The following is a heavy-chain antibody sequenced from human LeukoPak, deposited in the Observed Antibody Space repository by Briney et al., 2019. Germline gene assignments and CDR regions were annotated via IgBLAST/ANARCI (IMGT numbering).Heavy chain of an antibody. CDR1: GGTFSSYA. D-gene: IGHD3-22*01. V-gene: IGHV1-69*05. J-gene: IGHJ4*02. CDR2: IIPIFGTA. Sequence: SVKVSCKASGGTFSSYAISWVRQAPGQGLEWMGRIIPIFGTANYAQKFQGRVTMTRNTSISTAYMELSSLRSEDTAVCYCARGRTGDSSGYWGQGTLVTVSS. CDR3: ARGRTGDSSGY.